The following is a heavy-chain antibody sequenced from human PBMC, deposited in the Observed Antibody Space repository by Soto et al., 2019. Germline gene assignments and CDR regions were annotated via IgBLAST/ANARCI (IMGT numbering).Heavy chain of an antibody. V-gene: IGHV3-49*04. CDR2: IRSKGSGGTS. CDR1: GFTFGDCA. D-gene: IGHD3-10*01. CDR3: TRDQPITP. J-gene: IGHJ3*01. Sequence: PGGSLRLSCTASGFTFGDCAMSWVRQAPGKGLEWVGFIRSKGSGGTSEYAASVKGRFTFSRDDSKSIAYLQMNSLKIEDTAVYYCTRDQPITPWGQGTMVTVSS.